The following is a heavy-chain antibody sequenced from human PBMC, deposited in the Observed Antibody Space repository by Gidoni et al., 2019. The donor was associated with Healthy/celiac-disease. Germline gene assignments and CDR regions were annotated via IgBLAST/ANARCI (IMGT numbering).Heavy chain of an antibody. D-gene: IGHD4-17*01. Sequence: EVQLVESGGGLVQPGRSLRLSCPASGFTFGDYAMSWFRQAPGKGLEWVGFIRSKAYGGTTEYAASVKGRFTISRDDSKSIAYLQINSLKTEDTAVYYCTRDLETVTTREAFDYWGQGTLVTVSS. CDR3: TRDLETVTTREAFDY. J-gene: IGHJ4*02. CDR2: IRSKAYGGTT. CDR1: GFTFGDYA. V-gene: IGHV3-49*03.